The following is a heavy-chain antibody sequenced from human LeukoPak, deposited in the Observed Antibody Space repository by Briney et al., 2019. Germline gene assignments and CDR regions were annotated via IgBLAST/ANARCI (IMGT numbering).Heavy chain of an antibody. CDR2: ISGSGGST. D-gene: IGHD6-19*01. Sequence: PGGSLRLSCAASGFTFSSYAMSWVRQAPGKGLEWVSTISGSGGSTYYADSVKGRFTISRDNSKNTLYLQMNSLRAEDTAVHYCARSLYSSGWYYFDYWGQGTLVTVSS. J-gene: IGHJ4*02. CDR3: ARSLYSSGWYYFDY. CDR1: GFTFSSYA. V-gene: IGHV3-23*01.